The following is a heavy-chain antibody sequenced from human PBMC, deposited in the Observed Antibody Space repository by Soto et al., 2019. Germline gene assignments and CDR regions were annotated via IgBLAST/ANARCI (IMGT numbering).Heavy chain of an antibody. CDR1: GGSISSYY. V-gene: IGHV4-59*01. D-gene: IGHD3-22*01. Sequence: QVQLQESGPGLVKPSETLSLTCTVSGGSISSYYWSWIRQPPGKGLEWIGYIYYSGSTNYNPSLKSRVTISVDTSKNQFSLKLSSVTAADTAVYYCARGPLGYYDTTRTRKGWFDPWGQGTLVTVSS. CDR3: ARGPLGYYDTTRTRKGWFDP. CDR2: IYYSGST. J-gene: IGHJ5*02.